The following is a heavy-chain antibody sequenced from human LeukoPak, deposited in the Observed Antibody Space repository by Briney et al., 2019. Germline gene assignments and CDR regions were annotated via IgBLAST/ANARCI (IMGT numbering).Heavy chain of an antibody. CDR1: GFTFDDYA. J-gene: IGHJ4*02. CDR3: AKDLYYYDSSGYPD. V-gene: IGHV3-9*01. Sequence: GGSLRLSCAASGFTFDDYAMHWVRQAPGKGLEWVSGISWNSGSIGYADSVKGRFTISRDNAKNSLYLQMNSLRAEDTALYYCAKDLYYYDSSGYPDWGQGTLVTVSS. CDR2: ISWNSGSI. D-gene: IGHD3-22*01.